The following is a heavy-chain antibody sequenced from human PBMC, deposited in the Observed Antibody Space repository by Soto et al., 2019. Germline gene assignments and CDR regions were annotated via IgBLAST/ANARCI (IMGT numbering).Heavy chain of an antibody. Sequence: QVQLVQSGAEMKKPGASVKVSCKASGYTFTSYGVCWVRQAPGQGLEWMGWISAYNCHTNYAQKLQGRVTMTTDTSTITAYMELRSLRSDDPAVYYCARDRGSYALDYWGQGTLGTVSS. J-gene: IGHJ4*02. D-gene: IGHD1-26*01. CDR2: ISAYNCHT. CDR3: ARDRGSYALDY. CDR1: GYTFTSYG. V-gene: IGHV1-18*01.